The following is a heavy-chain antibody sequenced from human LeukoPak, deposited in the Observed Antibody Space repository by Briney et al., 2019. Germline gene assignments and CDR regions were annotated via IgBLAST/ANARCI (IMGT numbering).Heavy chain of an antibody. CDR3: ARDLPYCTNGVCYIDRYYYYGMDV. CDR1: GYTFTSYG. V-gene: IGHV1-18*01. CDR2: ISAYNGNT. Sequence: ASVKVSCKASGYTFTSYGISWVRQAPGQGLEWMGWISAYNGNTNYPQKLQGRVTMTTDTSTSTAYMELRSLRSDDTAVYYCARDLPYCTNGVCYIDRYYYYGMDVWGQGTTVTVSS. D-gene: IGHD2-8*01. J-gene: IGHJ6*02.